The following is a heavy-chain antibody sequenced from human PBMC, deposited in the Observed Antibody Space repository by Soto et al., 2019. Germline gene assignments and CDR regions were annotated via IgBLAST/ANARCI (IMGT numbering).Heavy chain of an antibody. V-gene: IGHV1-3*01. D-gene: IGHD2-21*02. J-gene: IGHJ4*02. Sequence: ASVKVSYKASGYTFTSYAMHWVRQAPGQRLEWMGWINAGNGNTKYSQKFQGRVTITRDTSASTAYMELSSLRSEDTAVYYCARSIVVVTALDYWGQGTLVTVSS. CDR1: GYTFTSYA. CDR2: INAGNGNT. CDR3: ARSIVVVTALDY.